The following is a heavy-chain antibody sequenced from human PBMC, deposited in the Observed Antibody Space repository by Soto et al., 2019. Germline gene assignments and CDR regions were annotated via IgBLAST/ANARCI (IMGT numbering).Heavy chain of an antibody. V-gene: IGHV6-1*01. D-gene: IGHD6-13*01. Sequence: PSQTLSLTCAISGDSVSSNSAAWNWIRQSPSRGLEWLGRTYYRSKWYNDYAVSVKSRITINPDTSKNQFSLQLNSVTPEDTAVYYCARGDDPTFRYSSSWPSEYFQHWGQGTLVTVSS. J-gene: IGHJ1*01. CDR1: GDSVSSNSAA. CDR2: TYYRSKWYN. CDR3: ARGDDPTFRYSSSWPSEYFQH.